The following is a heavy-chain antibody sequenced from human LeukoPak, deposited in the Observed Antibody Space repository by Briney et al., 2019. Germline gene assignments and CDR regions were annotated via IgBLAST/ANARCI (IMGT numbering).Heavy chain of an antibody. CDR1: GGSISSYY. V-gene: IGHV4-59*12. D-gene: IGHD1-14*01. Sequence: SETLSLTCTVSGGSISSYYWSWIRQPPGKRLEWLGTICYSGNTYYNPSLHSRVTLSLDTSKNQLFMKLSFVSAADTAIYYCVKDRGNHVTAYWGQGTLVTVPS. CDR2: ICYSGNT. CDR3: VKDRGNHVTAY. J-gene: IGHJ4*02.